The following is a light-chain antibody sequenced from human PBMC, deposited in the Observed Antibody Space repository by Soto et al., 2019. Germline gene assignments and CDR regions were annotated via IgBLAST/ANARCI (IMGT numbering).Light chain of an antibody. J-gene: IGKJ2*01. CDR3: QQYNKWPRT. V-gene: IGKV3-15*01. CDR1: QSVSSN. CDR2: GAS. Sequence: EIGMTQSPSTLSVSPGERATLSCRASQSVSSNLAWYQQKPGQAPRLLIYGASTTATGIPARFSGSGSGTEFTLTISSLQSEDFAVYNCQQYNKWPRTFGQGTKVDI.